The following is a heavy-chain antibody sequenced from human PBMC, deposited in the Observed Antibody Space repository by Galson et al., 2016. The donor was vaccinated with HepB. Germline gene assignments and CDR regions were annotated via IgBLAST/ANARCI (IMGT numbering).Heavy chain of an antibody. CDR2: ISSTSHST. CDR3: AKGWGGPDS. Sequence: LRLSCAASGFTFSTSAMSWVRQAPGQGLEWVSAISSTSHSTYYADSVKGRFTISRDNAKNTLFLQMDSLKIDDTAVYYCAKGWGGPDSWGQGTLVTVSS. CDR1: GFTFSTSA. J-gene: IGHJ4*02. V-gene: IGHV3-23*01. D-gene: IGHD3-3*01.